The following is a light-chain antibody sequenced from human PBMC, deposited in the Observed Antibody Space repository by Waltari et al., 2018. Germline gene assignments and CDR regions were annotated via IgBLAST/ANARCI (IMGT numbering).Light chain of an antibody. CDR3: CSYAGSSTVV. Sequence: QSALTQPASVSGSPGQSITISCTGTSSDVGSYNLVSWYQQHPGKAPKLSVYEVSKRPSGVSNRFAGSKSGNTASLTISGLQAEDEADYCCCSYAGSSTVVFGGGTKLTVL. V-gene: IGLV2-23*02. CDR1: SSDVGSYNL. J-gene: IGLJ2*01. CDR2: EVS.